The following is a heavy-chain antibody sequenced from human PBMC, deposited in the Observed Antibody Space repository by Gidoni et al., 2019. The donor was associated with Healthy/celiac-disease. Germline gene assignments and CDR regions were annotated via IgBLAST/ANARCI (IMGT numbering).Heavy chain of an antibody. J-gene: IGHJ4*02. CDR1: GFTFRSYA. CDR2: ISGSGVST. V-gene: IGHV3-23*01. CDR3: ARKKALTTVTTDFDY. D-gene: IGHD4-17*01. Sequence: EVQLLESGGGLVQPGGSLRLSCAASGFTFRSYAMSWVRQAPGKGLEWVSAISGSGVSTYYADSVKGRFTISRDNSKNTLYLQMNSLRADDTAVYYCARKKALTTVTTDFDYWGQGTLVTVSS.